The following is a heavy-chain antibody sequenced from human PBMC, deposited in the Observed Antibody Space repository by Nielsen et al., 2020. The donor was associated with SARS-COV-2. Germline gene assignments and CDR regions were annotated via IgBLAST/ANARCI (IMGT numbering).Heavy chain of an antibody. CDR3: ARDHGDCSGGSCYRHYSYGMDV. D-gene: IGHD2-15*01. V-gene: IGHV3-9*01. Sequence: SLKISCAASGFTFDDYAMHWVRQAPGKGLEWVSGISWNSGSIGYADSVKGRFTISRDNAKNSLYLQMDSLRAEDTAIYYCARDHGDCSGGSCYRHYSYGMDVWGQGTPVTVSS. CDR2: ISWNSGSI. CDR1: GFTFDDYA. J-gene: IGHJ6*02.